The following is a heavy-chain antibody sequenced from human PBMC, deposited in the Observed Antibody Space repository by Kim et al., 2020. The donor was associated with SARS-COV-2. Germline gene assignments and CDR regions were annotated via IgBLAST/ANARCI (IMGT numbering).Heavy chain of an antibody. V-gene: IGHV4-61*02. Sequence: SETLSLTCTVSGGSISSGSYYWSWIRQPAGKGLEWIGRIYTSGSTNYNPSLKSRVTITVDTSKNQFSLQLSSVTAADTAVYYCARGTSYCSGGSCYSGSDAFDIWGRGKIVAVSS. D-gene: IGHD2-15*01. CDR3: ARGTSYCSGGSCYSGSDAFDI. J-gene: IGHJ3*02. CDR2: IYTSGST. CDR1: GGSISSGSYY.